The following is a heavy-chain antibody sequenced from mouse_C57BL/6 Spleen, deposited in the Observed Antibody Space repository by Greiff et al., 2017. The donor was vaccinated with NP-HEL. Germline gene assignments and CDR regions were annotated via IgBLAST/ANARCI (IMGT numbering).Heavy chain of an antibody. D-gene: IGHD4-1*01. Sequence: EVQLQESGGGLVQPGGSLKLSCAASGFTFSDYYMYWVRQTPEKRLEWVAYISNGGGSTYYPDTVKGRFTISRDNAKNTLYLQMSRLKSEDTAMYYCARHRTGSYFDYWGQGTTLTVSS. V-gene: IGHV5-12*01. CDR2: ISNGGGST. CDR3: ARHRTGSYFDY. J-gene: IGHJ2*01. CDR1: GFTFSDYY.